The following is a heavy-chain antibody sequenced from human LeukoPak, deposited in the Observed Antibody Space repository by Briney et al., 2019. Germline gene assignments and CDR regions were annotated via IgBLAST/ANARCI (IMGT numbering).Heavy chain of an antibody. D-gene: IGHD4-17*01. CDR1: GYTFTSYD. J-gene: IGHJ4*02. CDR3: ARVSNGDYDFDY. V-gene: IGHV1-8*01. Sequence: GASVKVSCKASGYTFTSYDINWVPQATGKGLEWMGWMNPNSGNTGYAQKFQGRVSMTRNTSISTAYMELSSLRSEDTAVYYCARVSNGDYDFDYCGQGTLVTVSS. CDR2: MNPNSGNT.